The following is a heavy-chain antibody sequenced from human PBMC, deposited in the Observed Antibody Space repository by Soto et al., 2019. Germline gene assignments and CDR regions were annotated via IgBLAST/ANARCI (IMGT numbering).Heavy chain of an antibody. V-gene: IGHV1-3*01. CDR2: INAGNGNT. CDR1: GYTFTSYA. CDR3: AGAYLCDLYYGILSGPPPPLYYYGMDV. D-gene: IGHD3-9*01. J-gene: IGHJ6*02. Sequence: ASVKVSCKASGYTFTSYAMHWVRQAPGQRLEWMGWINAGNGNTKYSQKFQGRVTITRDTSASTAYMELSSLRSEDTAVYYCAGAYLCDLYYGILSGPPPPLYYYGMDVWGQGTTVTVSS.